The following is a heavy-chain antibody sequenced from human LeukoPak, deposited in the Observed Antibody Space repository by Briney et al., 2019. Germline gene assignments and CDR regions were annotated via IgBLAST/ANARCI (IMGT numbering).Heavy chain of an antibody. J-gene: IGHJ4*02. V-gene: IGHV2-5*02. CDR2: FYWDDDK. CDR1: GFSLRTRGGG. CDR3: AHSSMVY. D-gene: IGHD2-8*01. Sequence: KVSGPTLVNPTQTLTLTCTFSGFSLRTRGGGVGWIRQPPGKALAWLTLFYWDDDKRYSPSLKSRLTITKDTSKNQVVLTMTNMDPVDTATYYCAHSSMVYWGQGTLVTVSS.